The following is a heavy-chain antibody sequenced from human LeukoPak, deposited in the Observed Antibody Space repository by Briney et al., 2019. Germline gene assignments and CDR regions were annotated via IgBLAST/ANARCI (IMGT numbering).Heavy chain of an antibody. V-gene: IGHV4-59*01. CDR2: IYYSGST. J-gene: IGHJ6*03. CDR3: ARGNWAAAGTWSYYYYYMDV. CDR1: GGSISSYY. Sequence: SGTLSLTCTVSGGSISSYYWSWIRQPPGKGLEWIGYIYYSGSTNYNPSLKSRVTISVDTSKNQFSLKLSSVTAADTAVYYCARGNWAAAGTWSYYYYYMDVWGKGTTVTISS. D-gene: IGHD6-13*01.